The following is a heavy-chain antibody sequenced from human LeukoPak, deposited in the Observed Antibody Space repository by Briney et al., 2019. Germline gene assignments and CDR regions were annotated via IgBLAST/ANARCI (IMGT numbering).Heavy chain of an antibody. V-gene: IGHV3-30*02. J-gene: IGHJ4*02. D-gene: IGHD2-2*02. CDR3: AKDYSPYCSSTSCYTSDY. Sequence: GGSLRLSCAASGFTFSSYGIHWVRQAPGKWLEWVAFIRYDGSNKYYADSVKGRFTISRDNSKNTLYLQMNSLRAEDTAVYYCAKDYSPYCSSTSCYTSDYWGQGTLVTVSS. CDR1: GFTFSSYG. CDR2: IRYDGSNK.